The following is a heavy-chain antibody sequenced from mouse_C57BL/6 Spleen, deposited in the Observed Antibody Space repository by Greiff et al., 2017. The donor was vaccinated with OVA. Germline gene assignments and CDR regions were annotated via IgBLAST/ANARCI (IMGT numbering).Heavy chain of an antibody. D-gene: IGHD1-1*01. Sequence: QVQLMESGPELVKPGASVKISCKASGYAFSSSWMNWVKQRPGKGLEWLGRIYPGDGDTNYNGKFKGKATLSADKYSSTAYLQLSRLTSGDSAVYFCARDDYGTAWFAYWGQGTLVTVSA. CDR2: IYPGDGDT. CDR1: GYAFSSSW. V-gene: IGHV1-82*01. J-gene: IGHJ3*01. CDR3: ARDDYGTAWFAY.